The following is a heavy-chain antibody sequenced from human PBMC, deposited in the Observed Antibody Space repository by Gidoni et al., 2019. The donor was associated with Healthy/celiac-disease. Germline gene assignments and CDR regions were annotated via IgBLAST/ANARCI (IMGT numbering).Heavy chain of an antibody. CDR2: ISGSGGST. CDR1: GFTFRSYA. CDR3: AKGNYYDSSGYYGGRDAFDI. V-gene: IGHV3-23*01. J-gene: IGHJ3*02. Sequence: EVQLLESGGGLVQPGGSLRLSCAASGFTFRSYAMSWVRQAPGKGLEWVSAISGSGGSTYYADSVKGRFTISRDNSKNTLYLQMNSLRAEDTAVYYCAKGNYYDSSGYYGGRDAFDIWGQGTIVTVSS. D-gene: IGHD3-22*01.